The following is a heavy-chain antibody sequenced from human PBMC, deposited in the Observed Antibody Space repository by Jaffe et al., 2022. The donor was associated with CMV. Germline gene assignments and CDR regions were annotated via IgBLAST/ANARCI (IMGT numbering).Heavy chain of an antibody. J-gene: IGHJ5*02. CDR2: IDPSDSYT. V-gene: IGHV5-10-1*03. CDR1: GYSFTSYW. Sequence: EVQLVQSGAEVKKPGESLRISCKGSGYSFTSYWISWVRQMPGKGLEWMGRIDPSDSYTNYSPSFQGHVTISADKSISTAYLQWSSLKASDTAMYYCARLVVAATPRNWFDPWGQGTLVTVSS. CDR3: ARLVVAATPRNWFDP. D-gene: IGHD2-15*01.